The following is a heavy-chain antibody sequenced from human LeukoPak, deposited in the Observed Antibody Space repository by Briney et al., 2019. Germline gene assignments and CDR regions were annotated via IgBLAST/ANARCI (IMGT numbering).Heavy chain of an antibody. Sequence: ASVKVSCKASGDTFSNDAMIWVRQAPGQGLEWMGWINTYTGDTHYARKFQGRVTMTTDTSTSTAYMDLRSLKSDDTAVYYCAREGRDGHFGMWPQGTMVTVSS. V-gene: IGHV1-18*01. CDR3: AREGRDGHFGM. J-gene: IGHJ3*02. CDR1: GDTFSNDA. CDR2: INTYTGDT.